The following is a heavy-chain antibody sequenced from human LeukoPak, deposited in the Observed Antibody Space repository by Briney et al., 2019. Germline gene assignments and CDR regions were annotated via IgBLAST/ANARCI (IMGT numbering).Heavy chain of an antibody. V-gene: IGHV1-3*01. CDR1: GYTFTSYA. Sequence: GASVKVSCKASGYTFTSYAMHWVRQAPGQRLERMGWINAGNGNTKYSQKFQGRVTITRDTSASTAYMELSSLRSEDTAVYYCARDLVSSRATGPWGYWGQGTLATVSS. CDR2: INAGNGNT. J-gene: IGHJ4*02. CDR3: ARDLVSSRATGPWGY. D-gene: IGHD6-13*01.